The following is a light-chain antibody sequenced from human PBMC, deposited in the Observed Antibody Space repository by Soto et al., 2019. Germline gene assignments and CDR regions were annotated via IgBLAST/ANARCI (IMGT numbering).Light chain of an antibody. CDR1: QSGSSN. Sequence: EIVMTQSPATLSVSPGERATLSGRASQSGSSNLAWYQQKPGQAPRLLIYGASTRATGIPARFSGSRSGTEFTLTIRSLQSEDFAVYYCQKYNNWPRTFGQGTKVEIK. J-gene: IGKJ1*01. CDR2: GAS. CDR3: QKYNNWPRT. V-gene: IGKV3-15*01.